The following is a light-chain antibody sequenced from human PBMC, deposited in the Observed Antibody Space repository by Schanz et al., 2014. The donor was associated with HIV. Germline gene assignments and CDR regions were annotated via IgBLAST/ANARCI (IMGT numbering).Light chain of an antibody. CDR2: DVS. J-gene: IGLJ2*01. CDR1: TSDVGVYNY. CDR3: GSYGGSNNLEVV. Sequence: QSALTQSASVSGSPGQSITISCTGTTSDVGVYNYVSWYQHHPGKVPKLMIFDVSNGPSGVSNRFSGSKSGNTASLTISGLQAEDEADYYCGSYGGSNNLEVVFGGGTKLTVL. V-gene: IGLV2-14*03.